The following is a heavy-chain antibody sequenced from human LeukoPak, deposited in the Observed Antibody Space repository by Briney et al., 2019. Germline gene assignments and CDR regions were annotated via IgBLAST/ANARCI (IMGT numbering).Heavy chain of an antibody. J-gene: IGHJ5*02. CDR3: TRGGSGGNWFDP. D-gene: IGHD2-15*01. CDR2: INSDGSGI. Sequence: PGGSLRLSCAASGFTFSSYWMLWVRQAPGKGLVWVSRINSDGSGIVYADSVKGRFTISRDNAKNTLYLQMNSLRAEDTAVYCCTRGGSGGNWFDPWGQGILVTVSS. V-gene: IGHV3-74*01. CDR1: GFTFSSYW.